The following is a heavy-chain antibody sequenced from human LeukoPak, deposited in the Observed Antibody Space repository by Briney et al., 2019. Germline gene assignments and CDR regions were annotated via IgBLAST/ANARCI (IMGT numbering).Heavy chain of an antibody. D-gene: IGHD6-19*01. CDR3: TRGGDLSTVAGALPY. CDR2: IRSKAYGGTT. J-gene: IGHJ1*01. Sequence: GGSLRLSCTASGFTFCDYTMSWVRQAPGKGLEWVGFIRSKAYGGTTEYAASVKGRFTILRDDSKSIAYLQMNSLKTDDTAVYSCTRGGDLSTVAGALPYSGHGTPVTVSS. V-gene: IGHV3-49*04. CDR1: GFTFCDYT.